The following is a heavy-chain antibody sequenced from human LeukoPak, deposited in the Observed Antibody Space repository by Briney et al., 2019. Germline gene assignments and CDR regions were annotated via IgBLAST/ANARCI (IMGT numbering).Heavy chain of an antibody. J-gene: IGHJ3*01. Sequence: GGSLRLSCAASGFIFSNYALVWVRQAPGKGLEWVSSIWGSGVTTRYADAVKGRFTISRDNSKNTLYLQMNSLGADDTAVYFCGRDPNGDYVGAFEFWGQGTMVTVSS. CDR2: IWGSGVTT. CDR1: GFIFSNYA. D-gene: IGHD4-17*01. V-gene: IGHV3-23*01. CDR3: GRDPNGDYVGAFEF.